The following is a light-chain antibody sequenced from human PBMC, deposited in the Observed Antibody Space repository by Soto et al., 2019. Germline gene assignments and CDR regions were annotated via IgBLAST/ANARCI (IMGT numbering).Light chain of an antibody. J-gene: IGLJ1*01. CDR1: SSDIGGYNF. V-gene: IGLV2-14*01. CDR2: EVN. Sequence: QSALTQPASVSGSPGQSITISCTGTSSDIGGYNFVSWYQHHPGKAPKLMIYEVNNRPSGVSSRFSGSKSGNTASLTISGLQTEDEADYYCSSFTTSSTLDVFGTGTKLTVL. CDR3: SSFTTSSTLDV.